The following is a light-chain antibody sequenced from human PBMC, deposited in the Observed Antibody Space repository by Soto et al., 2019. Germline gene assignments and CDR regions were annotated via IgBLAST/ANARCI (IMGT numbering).Light chain of an antibody. CDR2: EVT. CDR1: SNDVGGYNY. CDR3: SSYTTSSVWM. J-gene: IGLJ3*02. V-gene: IGLV2-14*01. Sequence: QSALTQPASVSGSPGQSITISCTGASNDVGGYNYVSWYQQHPGKAPKLMISEVTNRPSGVSNRFSGSKSGNTASLTISGLQAEHEADYYCSSYTTSSVWMFGGGTKLTLL.